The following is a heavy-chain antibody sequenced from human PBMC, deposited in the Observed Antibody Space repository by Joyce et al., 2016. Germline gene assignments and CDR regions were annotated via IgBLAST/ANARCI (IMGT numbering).Heavy chain of an antibody. J-gene: IGHJ4*02. CDR1: GYTFTAFY. CDR3: ARPTLLPIRIPPDY. D-gene: IGHD2-2*01. V-gene: IGHV1-2*06. CDR2: NNPNNGVT. Sequence: QVQLVQSGAEVKKPEASVKVSCKASGYTFTAFYMHWVRQAPGQGWEWKRRNNPNNGVTEYEQKLRGRVTMTRDTSISTAYMELSSLRSDDTAVYYCARPTLLPIRIPPDYWGQGTLVTVSS.